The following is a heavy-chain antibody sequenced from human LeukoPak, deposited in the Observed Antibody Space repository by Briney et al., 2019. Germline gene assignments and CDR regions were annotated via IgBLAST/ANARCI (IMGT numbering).Heavy chain of an antibody. CDR3: ATLESSESLFDY. V-gene: IGHV1-8*02. Sequence: ASVKVPCKASGGTFSSYATSWVRQAPGQGLEWMGWMNPNSGNTGYAQKFQGRVTMTRNTFISTAYMELSSLRSEDTAVYYCATLESSESLFDYWGQGTLVTVSS. CDR2: MNPNSGNT. J-gene: IGHJ4*02. CDR1: GGTFSSYA. D-gene: IGHD3-10*01.